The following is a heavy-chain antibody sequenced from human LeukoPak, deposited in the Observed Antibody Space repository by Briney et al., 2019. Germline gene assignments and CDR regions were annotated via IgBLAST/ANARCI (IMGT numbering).Heavy chain of an antibody. J-gene: IGHJ4*02. CDR1: GYTFHSYW. Sequence: GESLKISCKGSGYTFHSYWIAWVRQMPGKGLEWMGIIYPGDSDTRYSPSFQGQVTISADKSVSTAYLQWSSLKASDTAMYYCARHNSGLSGWQFDYWGQGTMVTVSS. D-gene: IGHD6-19*01. CDR3: ARHNSGLSGWQFDY. CDR2: IYPGDSDT. V-gene: IGHV5-51*01.